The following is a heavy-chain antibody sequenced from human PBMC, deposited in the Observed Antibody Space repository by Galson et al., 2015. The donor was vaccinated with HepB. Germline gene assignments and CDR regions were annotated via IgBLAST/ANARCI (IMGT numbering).Heavy chain of an antibody. CDR1: GFIFSTYA. CDR2: ISASGVGT. D-gene: IGHD6-19*01. V-gene: IGHV3-23*01. Sequence: SLRLSCAASGFIFSTYAMSWVRQVPGKGLEWVSSISASGVGTHYADSVKGRFTVSRDSSKNTLYLQMNSLRAEDTAVYFCARSRVERAVAGTFDYWGQGTLVTVSS. CDR3: ARSRVERAVAGTFDY. J-gene: IGHJ4*02.